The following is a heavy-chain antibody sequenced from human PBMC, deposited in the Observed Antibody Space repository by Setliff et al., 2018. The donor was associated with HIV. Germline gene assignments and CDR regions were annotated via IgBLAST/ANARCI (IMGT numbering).Heavy chain of an antibody. CDR2: IYYTGFA. J-gene: IGHJ3*02. V-gene: IGHV4-39*01. CDR3: ARSEDYYDSSGDAFEI. Sequence: SETLSLTCSVSGDSISSGSYFWGWIRQTPGKGLEWIGNIYYTGFAYYNPSLKSRVTISLDTSKNQFSLKLSSVTAADTAVYYCARSEDYYDSSGDAFEIWGQGTMVTVSS. D-gene: IGHD3-22*01. CDR1: GDSISSGSYF.